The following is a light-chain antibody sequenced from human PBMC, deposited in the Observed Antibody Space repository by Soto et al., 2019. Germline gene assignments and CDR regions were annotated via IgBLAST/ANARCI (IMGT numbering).Light chain of an antibody. Sequence: EIVMTQSPPSLTVTPGEPASISCRSSQRLLHSNGNNYLDWYLQKPGQSPQLLIYLGFNRASGVPDRVSGSGAGTDFTLKISRVEAEDVGVYYCMQALQTPYTFGQGTKLEI. CDR2: LGF. J-gene: IGKJ2*01. CDR1: QRLLHSNGNNY. V-gene: IGKV2-28*01. CDR3: MQALQTPYT.